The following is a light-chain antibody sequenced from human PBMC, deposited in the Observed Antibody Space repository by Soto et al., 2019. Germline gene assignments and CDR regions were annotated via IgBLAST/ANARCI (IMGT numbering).Light chain of an antibody. J-gene: IGLJ2*01. CDR2: EVS. Sequence: QSALTQPASVSGSPGQSITISCTGTSSDVGGYNYVSWYQHHPGKAPKLMIYEVSNRPSGVSNRFSGSKSGNTASLTISGLQAEDEDDYYCTSYTSSSTILVFGGGTKLTVL. CDR1: SSDVGGYNY. V-gene: IGLV2-14*01. CDR3: TSYTSSSTILV.